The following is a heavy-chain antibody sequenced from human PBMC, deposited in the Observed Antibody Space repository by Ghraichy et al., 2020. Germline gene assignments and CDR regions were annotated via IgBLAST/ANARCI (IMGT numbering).Heavy chain of an antibody. J-gene: IGHJ3*02. Sequence: GGSLRLSCAASGFSLRGYYMHWVRQAPGKGLEWVSVISYGGINKCYADSVRGRFTISRDNARNSLYLQMNKLRAEDTAIYYCARLRVTVGLRAGFDIWGQGTMVTVSA. V-gene: IGHV3-30*03. CDR2: ISYGGINK. CDR3: ARLRVTVGLRAGFDI. CDR1: GFSLRGYY. D-gene: IGHD2-21*01.